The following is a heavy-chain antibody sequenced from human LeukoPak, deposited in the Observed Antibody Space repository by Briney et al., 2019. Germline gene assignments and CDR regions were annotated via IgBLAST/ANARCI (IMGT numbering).Heavy chain of an antibody. J-gene: IGHJ4*02. Sequence: ASVTVSFKASGYTFTNYYMHWVGQAPGQGVEGMGIINPSGGSTSYAQKFQGRVTMTRDTSTSTVYMELSSLRSEDTAVYYCASAGITGTTNHDCWGQGTLVTVSS. CDR1: GYTFTNYY. D-gene: IGHD1-7*01. V-gene: IGHV1-46*01. CDR3: ASAGITGTTNHDC. CDR2: INPSGGST.